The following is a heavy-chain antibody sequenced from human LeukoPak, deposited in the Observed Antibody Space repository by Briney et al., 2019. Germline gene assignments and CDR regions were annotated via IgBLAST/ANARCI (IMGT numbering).Heavy chain of an antibody. V-gene: IGHV3-7*01. CDR2: IKQDGSEK. D-gene: IGHD6-19*01. CDR3: ARGQGSSGPGIFEY. CDR1: GFTFSNYW. Sequence: GGSLRLSCAASGFTFSNYWMSWVRQAPGKGLEWVANIKQDGSEKFYVDSVKGRFTISRDNAKKSLYLQMNSLRVEDTAVYYCARGQGSSGPGIFEYWGQGTLVTVSS. J-gene: IGHJ4*02.